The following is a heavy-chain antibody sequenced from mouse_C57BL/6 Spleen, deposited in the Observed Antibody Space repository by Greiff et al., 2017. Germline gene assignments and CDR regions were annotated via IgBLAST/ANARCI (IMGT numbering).Heavy chain of an antibody. D-gene: IGHD4-1*01. Sequence: QVQLQQSGAELVRPGASVTLSCKASGYTFTDYEMHWVKQTPVHGLEWIGAIDPETGGTAYNQKFKGKGILTADKSSSTAYMELRSLTSEDSAVYYWTRLGTGTGVDYWGQGTSVTVSS. V-gene: IGHV1-15*01. J-gene: IGHJ4*01. CDR2: IDPETGGT. CDR3: TRLGTGTGVDY. CDR1: GYTFTDYE.